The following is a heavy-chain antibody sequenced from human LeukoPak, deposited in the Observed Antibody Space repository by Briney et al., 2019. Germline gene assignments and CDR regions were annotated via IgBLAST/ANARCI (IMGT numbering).Heavy chain of an antibody. V-gene: IGHV3-23*01. CDR1: GFTFSSYA. J-gene: IGHJ6*04. CDR2: ISGSGGST. D-gene: IGHD3-10*02. Sequence: TGGSLRLSCAASGFTFSSYAMSWVRQATGKGLEWVSVISGSGGSTYYADSVKGRFTISRDNAKNSLYLQMNSLRAEDTAVYYCAELGITMIGGVWGKGTTVTISS. CDR3: AELGITMIGGV.